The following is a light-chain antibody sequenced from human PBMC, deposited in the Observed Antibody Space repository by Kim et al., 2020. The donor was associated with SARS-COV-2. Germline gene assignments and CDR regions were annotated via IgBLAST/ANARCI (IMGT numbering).Light chain of an antibody. CDR2: YDT. CDR3: QVWDSSISQVL. J-gene: IGLJ3*02. V-gene: IGLV3-21*04. CDR1: NIEAKS. Sequence: APGETARITCGGDNIEAKSVHWYQQRPGQAPLLVIYYDTDRPSGIPERFSGSNSGNTATLTISRVEAGDEAEFFCQVWDSSISQVLFGGGTQLTVL.